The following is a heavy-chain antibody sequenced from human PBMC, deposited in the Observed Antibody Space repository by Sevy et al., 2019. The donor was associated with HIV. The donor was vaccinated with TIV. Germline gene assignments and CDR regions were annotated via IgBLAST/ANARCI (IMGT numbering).Heavy chain of an antibody. V-gene: IGHV1-24*01. Sequence: ASVRVSCKVSGYTLTQLSMNWVRQAPGKGLEWMGSFDPEDGETIYAQKFQGRVTMTEDRSTDTAYMDLSSLRSDDTAVYYCATTKDYYESSGYLFDYWGQGTLVTVSS. J-gene: IGHJ4*02. CDR2: FDPEDGET. D-gene: IGHD3-22*01. CDR1: GYTLTQLS. CDR3: ATTKDYYESSGYLFDY.